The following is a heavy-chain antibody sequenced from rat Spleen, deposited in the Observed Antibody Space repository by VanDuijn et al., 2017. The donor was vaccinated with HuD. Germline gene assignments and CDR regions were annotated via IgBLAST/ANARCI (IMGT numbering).Heavy chain of an antibody. V-gene: IGHV5-31*01. CDR1: GFPFSDYW. Sequence: EVQLVESGGGLVLPGRSLKLSCVASGFPFSDYWMTWIRQVPGKGPEWIASITHGGNTISYPDSVKGRFTLSRDNAKSTLFLQMGSLRSEDTATYYCATYSDYATSPFAYWGRGTLVTVSS. CDR2: ITHGGNTI. D-gene: IGHD1-6*01. J-gene: IGHJ3*01. CDR3: ATYSDYATSPFAY.